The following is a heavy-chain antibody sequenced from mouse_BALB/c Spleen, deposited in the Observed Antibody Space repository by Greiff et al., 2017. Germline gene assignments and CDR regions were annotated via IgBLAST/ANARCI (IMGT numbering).Heavy chain of an antibody. CDR2: INPNNGGT. CDR3: ARFVPYYYGSRQAMDY. V-gene: IGHV1-18*01. CDR1: GYTFTDYN. Sequence: EVKLVESGAELAKPGASVKMSCKASGYTFTDYNMDWVKQSHGKSLEWIGDINPNNGGTIYNQKFKGKATLTVDKSSSTAYMELRSLTSEDTAVYYCARFVPYYYGSRQAMDYWGQGTSVTVSS. D-gene: IGHD1-1*01. J-gene: IGHJ4*01.